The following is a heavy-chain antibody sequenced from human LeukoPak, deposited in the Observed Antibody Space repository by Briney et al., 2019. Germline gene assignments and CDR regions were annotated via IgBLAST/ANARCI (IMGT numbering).Heavy chain of an antibody. V-gene: IGHV3-23*01. D-gene: IGHD2-21*01. CDR3: GKDFRIGYSAHFDY. J-gene: IGHJ4*02. CDR1: GFTFRSHA. Sequence: NPGGSLRLSCVGSGFTFRSHAMSWVRQAPEKGLEFVSGIYENGGTTYYADSVKGRFSISRGNSKNTLYLQMDSLRGEDTAVYYCGKDFRIGYSAHFDYWGQGALVTVSS. CDR2: IYENGGTT.